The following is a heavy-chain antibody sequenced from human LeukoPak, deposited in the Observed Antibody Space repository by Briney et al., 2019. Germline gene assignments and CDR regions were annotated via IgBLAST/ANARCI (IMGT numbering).Heavy chain of an antibody. V-gene: IGHV4-30-4*01. CDR3: ARDYYDSSGSINWFDL. CDR1: GGSIAYATAY. D-gene: IGHD3-22*01. J-gene: IGHJ5*02. Sequence: SSQTLSLTFTVSGGSIAYATAYWTWIRQPPGEGLEWIGYTYYNGNTYYNPSLKSRASISIDTSRNQFSLQLNSVTASDTAVYYCARDYYDSSGSINWFDLWGQGTLVTVSS. CDR2: TYYNGNT.